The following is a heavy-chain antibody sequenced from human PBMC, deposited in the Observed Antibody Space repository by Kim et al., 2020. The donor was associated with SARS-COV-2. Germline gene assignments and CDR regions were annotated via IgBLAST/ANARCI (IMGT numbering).Heavy chain of an antibody. J-gene: IGHJ4*02. Sequence: ADSVKGRFTISRDNSKNTLYLQMNSLRAEDTAVYYCARASAYYYDSTFDYWGQGTLVTVSS. CDR3: ARASAYYYDSTFDY. D-gene: IGHD3-22*01. V-gene: IGHV3-33*01.